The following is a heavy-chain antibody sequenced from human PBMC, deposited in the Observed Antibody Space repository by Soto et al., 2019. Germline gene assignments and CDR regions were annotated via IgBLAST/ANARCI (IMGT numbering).Heavy chain of an antibody. V-gene: IGHV4-39*01. CDR1: GGSISSSSYY. J-gene: IGHJ5*02. D-gene: IGHD4-17*01. CDR2: IYYSGST. Sequence: QLQLQESGPGLVKPSETRSLTCNVSGGSISSSSYYWGWIRQPPGKGLEWIGSIYYSGSTYYNPSLKSQVTISVDTSKNQFSLKLSSVTAADTAVYYCERLAYGDYSFNPWGQRTLVTVSA. CDR3: ERLAYGDYSFNP.